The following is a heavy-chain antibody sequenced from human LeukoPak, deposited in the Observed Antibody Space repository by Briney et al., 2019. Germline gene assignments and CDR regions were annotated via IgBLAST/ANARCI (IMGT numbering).Heavy chain of an antibody. D-gene: IGHD3-10*01. CDR1: GFTFSSYS. J-gene: IGHJ4*02. V-gene: IGHV3-48*04. CDR2: ISSSSSTI. CDR3: ARDYSVTMVRGAIPPFGY. Sequence: GGSLRLSCAASGFTFSSYSMNWVRQAPGKGLEWVSYISSSSSTIYYADSVKGRFTISRDNAKNSLYLQMNSLRAEDTAVYYCARDYSVTMVRGAIPPFGYWGQGTLVTVSS.